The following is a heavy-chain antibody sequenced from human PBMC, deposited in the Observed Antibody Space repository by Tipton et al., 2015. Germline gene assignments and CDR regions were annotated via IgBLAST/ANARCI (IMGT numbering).Heavy chain of an antibody. D-gene: IGHD1-26*01. V-gene: IGHV3-30*07. Sequence: SLRLSCTPSGFTFITYAMHWVRQAPGKGLEWVAVISFDDNNQYYADSVKGRFTISRDSSKNTLYLQMNSLRAEDTAVYYCATGFGGSSLGAFDIWGQGTMVTVSS. CDR3: ATGFGGSSLGAFDI. CDR2: ISFDDNNQ. CDR1: GFTFITYA. J-gene: IGHJ3*02.